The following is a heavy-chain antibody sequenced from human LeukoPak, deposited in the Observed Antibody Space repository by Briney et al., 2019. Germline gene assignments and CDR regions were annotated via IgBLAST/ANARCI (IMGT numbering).Heavy chain of an antibody. CDR3: AKDQGPGAMAFDY. D-gene: IGHD7-27*01. J-gene: IGHJ4*02. Sequence: GGSLRLSCAASGFTVSSNYMSWVRQAPGKGLEWVSVIYSGGSTYYADSVKGRFTISRDNSKNTLYLHMNSLRPEDTAVYYCAKDQGPGAMAFDYWGQGTQVTVSS. CDR2: IYSGGST. CDR1: GFTVSSNY. V-gene: IGHV3-53*05.